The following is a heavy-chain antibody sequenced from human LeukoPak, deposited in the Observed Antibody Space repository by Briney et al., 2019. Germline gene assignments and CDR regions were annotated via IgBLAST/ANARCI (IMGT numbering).Heavy chain of an antibody. CDR2: MNPNSGNT. V-gene: IGHV1-8*01. Sequence: ASVKVSCKASGYTFTTHDLTWVRQATGQGLEWMGWMNPNSGNTGYAQKFQGRVTMTRNTSISTAYMELSSLRSDDTAVYYCARDSGYSSSSGDFDYWGQGTLVTVSS. CDR1: GYTFTTHD. J-gene: IGHJ4*02. CDR3: ARDSGYSSSSGDFDY. D-gene: IGHD6-6*01.